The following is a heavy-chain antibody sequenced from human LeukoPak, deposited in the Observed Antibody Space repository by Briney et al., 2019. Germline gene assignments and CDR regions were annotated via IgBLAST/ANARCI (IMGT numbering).Heavy chain of an antibody. J-gene: IGHJ4*02. V-gene: IGHV3-23*01. CDR3: AKEYCVAVPAAIVDYFVH. CDR2: ISGSGGST. D-gene: IGHD2-2*02. Sequence: GGSLRLSCAASGFTFSSYAMSWVRQAPGKGLEWVSAISGSGGSTYYADSVKGRFTISSDNSKNTLYLQRNGLRAEDTAVYYCAKEYCVAVPAAIVDYFVHWGQGTLVTVSS. CDR1: GFTFSSYA.